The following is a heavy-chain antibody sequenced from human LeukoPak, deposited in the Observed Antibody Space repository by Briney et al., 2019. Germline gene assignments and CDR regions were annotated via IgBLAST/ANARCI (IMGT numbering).Heavy chain of an antibody. CDR3: ARTSSSGLVGGYYFDY. D-gene: IGHD6-19*01. Sequence: SETLSLTCTVSGDSISSSSHYWAWIRQAPGKGLEWIGEINHSGSTDYNPSLKSRVTISVDTSKNQFSLKLSSVTAADTAVYYCARTSSSGLVGGYYFDYWGQGTLVTVSS. J-gene: IGHJ4*02. CDR2: INHSGST. V-gene: IGHV4-39*07. CDR1: GDSISSSSHY.